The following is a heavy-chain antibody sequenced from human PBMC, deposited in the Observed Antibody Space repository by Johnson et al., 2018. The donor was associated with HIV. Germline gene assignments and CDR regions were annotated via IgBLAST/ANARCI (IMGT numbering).Heavy chain of an antibody. CDR2: IKQDGSDK. CDR3: AREGRLGSYLGGVAFDI. CDR1: GFTFSTFW. D-gene: IGHD1-26*01. J-gene: IGHJ3*02. V-gene: IGHV3-7*01. Sequence: EVQLVESGGGLVQPGGSLRLSCAASGFTFSTFWMSWVRQAPGKGLEWVANIKQDGSDKNYVDSVKGRFTISRDNSKNTLYLQMNSLRAEDTAVYYCAREGRLGSYLGGVAFDIWGQGTMVTVSS.